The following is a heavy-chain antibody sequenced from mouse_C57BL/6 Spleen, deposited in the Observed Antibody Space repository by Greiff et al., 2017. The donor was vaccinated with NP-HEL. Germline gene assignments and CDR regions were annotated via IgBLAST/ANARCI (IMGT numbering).Heavy chain of an antibody. J-gene: IGHJ1*03. CDR1: GFSLTSYG. V-gene: IGHV2-5*01. CDR2: IWRGGST. D-gene: IGHD1-1*01. Sequence: VQLQQSGPGLVQPSQSLSITCTVSGFSLTSYGVHWVRQSPGKGLEWLGVIWRGGSTDYNAAFMSRLSITKDNSKSQVFFKMNSLQADDTAMYYGAKNDYGRVWYFDVWGTGTTVTVSS. CDR3: AKNDYGRVWYFDV.